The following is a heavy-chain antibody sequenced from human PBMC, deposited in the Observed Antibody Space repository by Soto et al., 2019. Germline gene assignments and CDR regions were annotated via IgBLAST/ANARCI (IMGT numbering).Heavy chain of an antibody. CDR1: GFSLSTTGVG. D-gene: IGHD2-15*01. CDR2: IYWDDEK. CDR3: SHRPSHFSPIGFDI. Sequence: QITLEESGPTLVKPTQTLTLTCSFSGFSLSTTGVGVGWIRQPPGKALEWLALIYWDDEKRYSPSLKSRLTSTKDTSKNQVVLTMTNMDPVDTATYYCSHRPSHFSPIGFDIGGQGTMVTVSS. V-gene: IGHV2-5*02. J-gene: IGHJ3*02.